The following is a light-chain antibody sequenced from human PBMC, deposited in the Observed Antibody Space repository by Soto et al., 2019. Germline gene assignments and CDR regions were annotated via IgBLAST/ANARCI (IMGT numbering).Light chain of an antibody. CDR2: GAS. V-gene: IGKV3-20*01. Sequence: EIVLTQSPGTLSLSLGERATLSCRASQSVSSSYLAWYQQKPGQAPRLLIYGASIRATGIPDRFSGSGSGTDFTLTISRLEPEDAAVYYCQHFGGSPRTFGQGTRVEIK. J-gene: IGKJ1*01. CDR3: QHFGGSPRT. CDR1: QSVSSSY.